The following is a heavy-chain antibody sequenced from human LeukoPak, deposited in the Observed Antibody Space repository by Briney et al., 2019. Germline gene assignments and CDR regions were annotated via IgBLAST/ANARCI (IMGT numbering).Heavy chain of an antibody. CDR2: IYYSGST. Sequence: SETLSLTCTVSGGSVSSGSYYWSWIRQPPGKGLEWIGYIYYSGSTNYNPSLKSRVTISVDTSKNQFSLKLSSVTAADTAVYYCAIAAPGPSPFDYWGQGTLVTVSS. V-gene: IGHV4-61*01. CDR3: AIAAPGPSPFDY. D-gene: IGHD7-27*01. J-gene: IGHJ4*02. CDR1: GGSVSSGSYY.